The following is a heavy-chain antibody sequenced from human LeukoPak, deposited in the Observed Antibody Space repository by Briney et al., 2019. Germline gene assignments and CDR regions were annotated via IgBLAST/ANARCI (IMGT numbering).Heavy chain of an antibody. V-gene: IGHV3-74*01. CDR3: ARYLMVVSPFDS. Sequence: GGCLRLSCAASGFTFSNCWMHWVRQTPGKGLVWVSRINTDGSTSYADSVKGRFTISRDNAKNTLYLQMNSLRAEDTAVYYCARYLMVVSPFDSWGQGTLVTVSS. CDR1: GFTFSNCW. J-gene: IGHJ4*02. D-gene: IGHD2-8*01. CDR2: INTDGST.